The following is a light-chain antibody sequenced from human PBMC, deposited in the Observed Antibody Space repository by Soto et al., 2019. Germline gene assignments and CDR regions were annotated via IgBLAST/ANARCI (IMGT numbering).Light chain of an antibody. J-gene: IGLJ3*02. CDR3: ETWDSNTRV. Sequence: QLVLTQSSSASASLGSSVKLTCTLSSGHSSYIIAWHQQQPGKAPRYLMKLEGSGNYNKGSGVPDRFSGSSSGADRYLSMSNLQSEDEADYYCETWDSNTRVFGGGTQLTV. CDR2: LEGSGNY. CDR1: SGHSSYI. V-gene: IGLV4-60*03.